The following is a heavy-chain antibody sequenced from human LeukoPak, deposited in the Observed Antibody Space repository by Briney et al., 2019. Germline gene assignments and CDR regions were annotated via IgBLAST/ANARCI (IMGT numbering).Heavy chain of an antibody. CDR1: GFTFDDYA. V-gene: IGHV3-9*03. D-gene: IGHD6-19*01. CDR2: ISWNSGSI. J-gene: IGHJ4*02. CDR3: AKEAQVAGTISGSGFDY. Sequence: PGRSLRLSCAASGFTFDDYAMHWVRQAPGKGLEWVSGISWNSGSIGYADSVKGRFTISRDNAKNSLYLQMNSLRAEDMALYYCAKEAQVAGTISGSGFDYWGQGTLVTVSS.